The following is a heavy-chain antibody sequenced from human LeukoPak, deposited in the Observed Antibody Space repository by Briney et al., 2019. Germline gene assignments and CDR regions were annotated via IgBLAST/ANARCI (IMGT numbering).Heavy chain of an antibody. CDR3: ARHGPLPLDCTRTSCSFDY. D-gene: IGHD2-2*01. V-gene: IGHV4-31*03. CDR2: IYYSGST. CDR1: GGSISSGGYY. Sequence: PSQTLSLTCTVSGGSISSGGYYWSWIRQHPGKGLEWIGYIYYSGSTYYNPSLQSRVTMSVDTSKNQFSLKLSSVTAADTAVYSCARHGPLPLDCTRTSCSFDYWGQGTLVTVSS. J-gene: IGHJ4*02.